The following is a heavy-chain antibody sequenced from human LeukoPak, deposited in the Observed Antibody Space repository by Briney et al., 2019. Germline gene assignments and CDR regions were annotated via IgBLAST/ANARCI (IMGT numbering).Heavy chain of an antibody. CDR3: ARDFHDFWSGLIDY. D-gene: IGHD3-3*01. J-gene: IGHJ4*02. CDR2: ISYDGSNK. V-gene: IGHV3-30*04. Sequence: PGRSLRLSCAASGFTFSSYAMHWVRQAPGKGLEWVAVISYDGSNKYYADSVKGRFTISRGNSKNTLYLQMNSLRAEDTAVYYCARDFHDFWSGLIDYWGQGTLVTVSS. CDR1: GFTFSSYA.